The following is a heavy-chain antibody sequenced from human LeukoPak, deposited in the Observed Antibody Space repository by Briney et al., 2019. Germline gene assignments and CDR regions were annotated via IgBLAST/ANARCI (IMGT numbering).Heavy chain of an antibody. J-gene: IGHJ4*02. V-gene: IGHV4-31*03. CDR1: GGSISSSSYY. CDR2: IYYSGST. Sequence: SETLSLTCTVSGGSISSSSYYWGWIRQSPGKGLEWIGYIYYSGSTYYNPSLKSRVTISVDTSKNQFSLKLSSVTAADTAVYYCARVGYGDYVVDYWGQGTLVTVSS. D-gene: IGHD4-17*01. CDR3: ARVGYGDYVVDY.